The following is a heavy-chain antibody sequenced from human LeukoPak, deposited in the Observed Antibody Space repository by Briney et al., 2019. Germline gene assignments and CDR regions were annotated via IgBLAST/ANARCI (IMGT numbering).Heavy chain of an antibody. CDR3: ARVGLMVYASYYFDY. CDR1: GFTFSSHW. J-gene: IGHJ4*02. CDR2: IIQDGRER. D-gene: IGHD2-8*01. Sequence: PGGSLRLSCAASGFTFSSHWVSWVRQAPGKGLEWVANIIQDGRERYYVDSVKGRFIISRDNSKNSLYLQMNSLRAEDTAVYYCARVGLMVYASYYFDYWGQGALVTVSS. V-gene: IGHV3-7*01.